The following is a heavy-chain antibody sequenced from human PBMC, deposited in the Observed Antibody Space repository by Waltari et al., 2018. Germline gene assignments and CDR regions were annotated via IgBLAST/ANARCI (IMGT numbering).Heavy chain of an antibody. CDR1: GFTISRFV. CDR2: IGPDGSDK. CDR3: VGWNDPINS. D-gene: IGHD1-1*01. J-gene: IGHJ4*02. V-gene: IGHV3-7*01. Sequence: EAQLVQSGGGLVHPGGSLTLSCSASGFTISRFVMTWIRRAPGQGLQWVAHIGPDGSDKYYVDSVKGRFTISRDNAENSLLLQMSSLRVEDTALYYCVGWNDPINSWGQGTLVAVS.